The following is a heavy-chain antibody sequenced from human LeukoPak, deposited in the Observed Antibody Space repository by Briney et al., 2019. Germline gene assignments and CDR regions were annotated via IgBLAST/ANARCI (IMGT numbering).Heavy chain of an antibody. CDR3: AGEQVAVPGGDC. J-gene: IGHJ4*02. CDR1: GFTFSSYE. D-gene: IGHD5-12*01. Sequence: GGSLRLSCAASGFTFSSYEMNWVRQAPGKGLEWVSYISSSGSTIYYADSVKGRFTISRDNAKNSLYLQMNSLRAEDTAVYYCAGEQVAVPGGDCWGQGTLVTVSS. V-gene: IGHV3-48*03. CDR2: ISSSGSTI.